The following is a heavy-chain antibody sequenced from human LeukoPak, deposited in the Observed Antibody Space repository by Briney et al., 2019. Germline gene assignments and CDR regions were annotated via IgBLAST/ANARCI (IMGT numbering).Heavy chain of an antibody. D-gene: IGHD3-3*01. CDR3: AKSPVLRFLEWLLT. V-gene: IGHV3-23*01. CDR2: IGAGGDST. CDR1: GFTFSSYA. J-gene: IGHJ4*02. Sequence: GGSLRVSCAASGFTFSSYAMSWVRQAPGKGLEWVSSIGAGGDSTYHADSVKGRFTISRDNSKNTVYLQMNSLRAEDTAVYYCAKSPVLRFLEWLLTWGQGTLVTVSS.